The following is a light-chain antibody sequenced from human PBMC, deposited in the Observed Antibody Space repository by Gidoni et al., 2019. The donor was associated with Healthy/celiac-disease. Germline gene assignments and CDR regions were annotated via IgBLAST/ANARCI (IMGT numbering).Light chain of an antibody. CDR2: DAS. V-gene: IGKV3-11*01. CDR3: QQRSNWPLFT. CDR1: QSVSSY. J-gene: IGKJ3*01. Sequence: EIVLTQSPATLSLSPGERATLSCRASQSVSSYLAWYQQKPGQAPRLLIYDASNRATGIPARFSGSGSGTDFTLTINSLEPEDFAVYYCQQRSNWPLFTFGPGTKEDIK.